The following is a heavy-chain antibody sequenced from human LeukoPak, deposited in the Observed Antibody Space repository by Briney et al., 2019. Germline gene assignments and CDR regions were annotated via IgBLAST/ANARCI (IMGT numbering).Heavy chain of an antibody. V-gene: IGHV1-46*01. CDR3: ARENRSDYYYYMDV. CDR2: TIPSGGST. D-gene: IGHD3-3*01. J-gene: IGHJ6*03. Sequence: ASVKVSCKASGYTFTSYYMHWVRQAPEQGLEWMGITIPSGGSTSYAQKFQGRVTMTRDMSTSTVYMELSSLRSEDTAVYYCARENRSDYYYYMDVWGKGTTVTVSS. CDR1: GYTFTSYY.